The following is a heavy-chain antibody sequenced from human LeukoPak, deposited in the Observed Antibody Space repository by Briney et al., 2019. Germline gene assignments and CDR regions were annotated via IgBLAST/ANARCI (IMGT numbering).Heavy chain of an antibody. Sequence: KTSETLSLTCTVSGYFISSGYFWGWIRQPPGKGLEWIGEINHSGSTNYNPSLKSRVTISVDTSKNQFSLKLSSVTAADTAVYYCARKPRYSRRFDYWGQGTLVTVSS. D-gene: IGHD6-13*01. CDR3: ARKPRYSRRFDY. V-gene: IGHV4-38-2*02. CDR2: INHSGST. J-gene: IGHJ4*02. CDR1: GYFISSGYF.